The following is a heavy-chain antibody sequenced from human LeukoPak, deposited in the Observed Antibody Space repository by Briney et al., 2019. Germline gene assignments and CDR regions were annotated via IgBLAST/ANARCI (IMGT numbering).Heavy chain of an antibody. Sequence: SETLSLTCTVSGGSISSGRYYWSWIRQPAGKGLEWIGRIYTSGSTNYNPSLKSRVTISVDTSKKQFSLKLSSVTAADTAVYYCARETPYGSGSYPFDYWGQGILVTVSP. J-gene: IGHJ4*02. D-gene: IGHD3-10*01. V-gene: IGHV4-61*02. CDR3: ARETPYGSGSYPFDY. CDR2: IYTSGST. CDR1: GGSISSGRYY.